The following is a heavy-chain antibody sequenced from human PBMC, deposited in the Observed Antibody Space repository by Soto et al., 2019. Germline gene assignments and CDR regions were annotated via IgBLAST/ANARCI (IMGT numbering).Heavy chain of an antibody. Sequence: EVQLVESGGGLVQPGGSLRISCAASGFTFSSYSMNWVRQAPGKGLEWVSYISSSSSTIYYADSVKGRFTISRDNAKNSLYLQMNSLRDEDTAVYYCARGQYYYDSSGYLYWGQGTLVTVSS. V-gene: IGHV3-48*02. CDR1: GFTFSSYS. CDR3: ARGQYYYDSSGYLY. D-gene: IGHD3-22*01. J-gene: IGHJ4*02. CDR2: ISSSSSTI.